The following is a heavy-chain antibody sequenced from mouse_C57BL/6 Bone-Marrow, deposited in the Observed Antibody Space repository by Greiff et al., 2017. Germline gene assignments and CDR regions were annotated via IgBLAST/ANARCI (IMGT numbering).Heavy chain of an antibody. CDR3: ARGTGRYFDY. CDR1: GFTFSDYG. V-gene: IGHV5-17*01. Sequence: EVKLVESGGGLVKPGGSLKLSCAASGFTFSDYGMHWVRQAPEKGLDWVAYISSGSSTIYYADTVKGRFTISRDNAKNTLFLQMTSLRSEDTAMYYCARGTGRYFDYWGQGTTLTVSS. D-gene: IGHD4-1*01. CDR2: ISSGSSTI. J-gene: IGHJ2*01.